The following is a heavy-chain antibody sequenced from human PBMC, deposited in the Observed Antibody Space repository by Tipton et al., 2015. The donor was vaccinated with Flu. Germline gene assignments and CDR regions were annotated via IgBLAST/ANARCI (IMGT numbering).Heavy chain of an antibody. CDR1: GYTFTSYY. CDR2: IIPILGIA. J-gene: IGHJ6*02. V-gene: IGHV1-69*10. D-gene: IGHD6-13*01. CDR3: ARDHPGGVAADYYYYGMDV. Sequence: QLVQSGAEVKKPGASVKVSCKASGYTFTSYYMHWVRQAPGQGLEWMGGIIPILGIANYAQKFQGRVTITADESTSTAYMELSSLRSEDTAVYYCARDHPGGVAADYYYYGMDVWGQGTTVTVSS.